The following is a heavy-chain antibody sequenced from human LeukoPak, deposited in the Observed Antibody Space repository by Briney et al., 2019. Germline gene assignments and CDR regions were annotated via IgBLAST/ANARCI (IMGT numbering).Heavy chain of an antibody. V-gene: IGHV4-59*08. Sequence: SETLSLTCTVSGGSISSYYWSWIRQPPGKGLEWIGYIYYSGSTNYNPSLKSRVTISVDTSKNQFSLKLSSVTAADTAVYYCARSDSSGYYCNDYWGQGTLVTVSS. CDR1: GGSISSYY. CDR2: IYYSGST. J-gene: IGHJ4*02. D-gene: IGHD3-22*01. CDR3: ARSDSSGYYCNDY.